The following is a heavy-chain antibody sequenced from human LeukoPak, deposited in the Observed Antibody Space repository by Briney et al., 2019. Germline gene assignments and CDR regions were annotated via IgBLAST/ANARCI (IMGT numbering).Heavy chain of an antibody. D-gene: IGHD6-19*01. V-gene: IGHV3-23*01. CDR2: ISGSGGST. CDR3: AKVDKQWLAFDY. Sequence: GGSLRLSCAASGFTFSSYAMSWVRQAPGKGLEWVSAISGSGGSTYYADSVKGRFTISRDNSKNTLCLQMNSLRAEDTAVYYCAKVDKQWLAFDYWGQGTLVTVSS. CDR1: GFTFSSYA. J-gene: IGHJ4*02.